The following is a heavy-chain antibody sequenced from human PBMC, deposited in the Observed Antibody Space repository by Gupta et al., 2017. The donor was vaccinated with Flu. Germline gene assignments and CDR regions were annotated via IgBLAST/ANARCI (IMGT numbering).Heavy chain of an antibody. Sequence: QVQLVQAGAEVKKSGSSRKVACKASGVTFSSYAISWVRQAPGQGLEWMGGIIPMSGTTNYAPKFQGRVTITADKSTSTAYVDLSSLTSEDTAVYYCARDPGLPVAAFDIWGQGTMVTVSS. V-gene: IGHV1-69*06. D-gene: IGHD3-16*01. CDR2: IIPMSGTT. CDR1: GVTFSSYA. CDR3: ARDPGLPVAAFDI. J-gene: IGHJ3*02.